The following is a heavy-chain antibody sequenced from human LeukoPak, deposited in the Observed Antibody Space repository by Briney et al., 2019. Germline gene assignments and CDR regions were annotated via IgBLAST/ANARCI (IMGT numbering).Heavy chain of an antibody. CDR3: ARWAGVIDY. J-gene: IGHJ4*02. CDR2: IKQDGSEE. CDR1: GFTFTNYW. V-gene: IGHV3-7*01. D-gene: IGHD3-10*01. Sequence: GGSLRLSCAASGFTFTNYWMTWVRQAPGKGPEWVANIKQDGSEEYYADSVRGRLTISRDNGRDSLNLQMNSLRAEDTAVYYCARWAGVIDYWGQRTLVTVSS.